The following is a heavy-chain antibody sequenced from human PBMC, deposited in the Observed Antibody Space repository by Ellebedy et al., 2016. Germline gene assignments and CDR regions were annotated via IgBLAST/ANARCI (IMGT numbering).Heavy chain of an antibody. CDR1: GFTFSSYA. Sequence: GESLKISXAASGFTFSSYAMSWVRQAPGKGLEWVSTISGGSGNTYYADSVKGRFTISRDNAKKSLYLQMNSLRAEDTAVYYCARDRVVPAANTKYYYYYGMDVWGQGTTVTVSS. J-gene: IGHJ6*02. CDR2: ISGGSGNT. V-gene: IGHV3-23*01. CDR3: ARDRVVPAANTKYYYYYGMDV. D-gene: IGHD2-2*01.